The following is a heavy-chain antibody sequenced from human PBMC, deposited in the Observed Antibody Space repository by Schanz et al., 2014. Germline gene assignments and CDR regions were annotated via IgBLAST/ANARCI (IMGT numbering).Heavy chain of an antibody. CDR1: RFTFSNYW. V-gene: IGHV3-30*03. Sequence: QVQLVESGGGVVQPGGSLRLSCAASRFTFSNYWVGWVRQAPGKGLEWVAIISYDGSYKYYADSVKGRFTISRDNSKNTLYLQLNSLRAEDTAVYYCARDRLGYCSSTSCWNFDYWGQGTLVTVSS. CDR3: ARDRLGYCSSTSCWNFDY. CDR2: ISYDGSYK. J-gene: IGHJ4*02. D-gene: IGHD2-2*01.